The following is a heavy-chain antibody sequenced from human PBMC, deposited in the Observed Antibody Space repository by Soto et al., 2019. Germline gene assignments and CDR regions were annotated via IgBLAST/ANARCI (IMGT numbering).Heavy chain of an antibody. CDR2: IGYDGSDK. V-gene: IGHV3-33*01. Sequence: QVQLVESGGGVVQPGRSLRLSCAASGFTFSSYGMHWVRQAPGKGLEWVAIIGYDGSDKYYSDSVKGRFTISRDNSKKDLYLQMNSLGGEDTAIYYCARGWLAGGYEFDYWGQGTLVTVSS. D-gene: IGHD5-12*01. CDR3: ARGWLAGGYEFDY. CDR1: GFTFSSYG. J-gene: IGHJ4*02.